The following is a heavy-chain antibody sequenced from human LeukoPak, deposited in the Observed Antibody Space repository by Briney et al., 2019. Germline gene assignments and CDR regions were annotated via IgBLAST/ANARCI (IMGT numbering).Heavy chain of an antibody. Sequence: GGSLRLSCAASGFTFSSYGMHWVRQAPGKGLEWVAVIWYDGSNKYYADSVKGRFTISRDNSKNRLYLQMNNLRAEDTALYFCARVGYNSGWYEYWGQGTLVAVSS. V-gene: IGHV3-33*01. CDR3: ARVGYNSGWYEY. J-gene: IGHJ4*02. D-gene: IGHD6-19*01. CDR1: GFTFSSYG. CDR2: IWYDGSNK.